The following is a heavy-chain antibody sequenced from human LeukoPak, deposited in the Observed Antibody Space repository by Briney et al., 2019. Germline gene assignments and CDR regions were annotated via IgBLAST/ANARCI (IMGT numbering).Heavy chain of an antibody. CDR2: ISAYNGNT. Sequence: ASVKVSCKASGGTFSSYAISWVRQAPGQGLEWMGWISAYNGNTNYAQKLQGRVTMTTDTSTSTAYMELRSRRSDDTAVYYCARGWSSGWCFDYWGQGTLVTVSS. V-gene: IGHV1-18*01. CDR1: GGTFSSYA. J-gene: IGHJ4*02. CDR3: ARGWSSGWCFDY. D-gene: IGHD6-19*01.